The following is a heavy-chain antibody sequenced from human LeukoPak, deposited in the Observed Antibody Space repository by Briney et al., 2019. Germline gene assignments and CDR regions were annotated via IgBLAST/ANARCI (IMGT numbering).Heavy chain of an antibody. CDR2: IYYSGST. CDR1: GGSISSGGYY. J-gene: IGHJ5*02. V-gene: IGHV4-31*03. Sequence: PSETLSLTCTVSGGSISSGGYYWSWIRQHPGKGLEWIGYIYYSGSTYYNPSLKSRVTISVDTSKNQFSLKLSSVTAADTAVYYCARDYSYGVGDSSARFDPWGQGTLVTVSS. CDR3: ARDYSYGVGDSSARFDP. D-gene: IGHD3-22*01.